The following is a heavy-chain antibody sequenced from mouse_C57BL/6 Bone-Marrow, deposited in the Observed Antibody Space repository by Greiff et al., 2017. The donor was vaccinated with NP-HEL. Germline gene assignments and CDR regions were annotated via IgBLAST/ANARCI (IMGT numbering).Heavy chain of an antibody. CDR2: IYPGDGDT. Sequence: VQLQQSGPELVKPGASVKISCKASGYAFSSSWLNWVKQRPGKGLEWIGRIYPGDGDTNYNGKFKGKATLTADKSSSTAYMQLSSLTSEDSAVDFCARYYSNYGYFDYWGQGTTLTVSS. CDR3: ARYYSNYGYFDY. J-gene: IGHJ2*01. D-gene: IGHD2-5*01. CDR1: GYAFSSSW. V-gene: IGHV1-82*01.